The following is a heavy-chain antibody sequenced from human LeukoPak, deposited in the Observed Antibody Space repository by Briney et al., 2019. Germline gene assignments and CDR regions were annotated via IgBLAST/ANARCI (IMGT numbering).Heavy chain of an antibody. CDR3: ARSPGPLVPAAFDI. Sequence: SETLSLTCTVSGYSISSGYYWGWIRQPPGKGLEWIGSIYYSGGTYYNPSLKSRVTISVDTSKNQFSLKLSSVTAADTAVYYCARSPGPLVPAAFDIWGQGTMVTVSS. V-gene: IGHV4-38-2*02. CDR2: IYYSGGT. D-gene: IGHD3-10*01. CDR1: GYSISSGYY. J-gene: IGHJ3*02.